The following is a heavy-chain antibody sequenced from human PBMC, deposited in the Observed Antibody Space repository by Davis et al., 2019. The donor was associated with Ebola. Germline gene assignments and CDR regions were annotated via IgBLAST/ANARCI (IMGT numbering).Heavy chain of an antibody. V-gene: IGHV1-18*01. CDR1: GYTFTSYG. J-gene: IGHJ6*02. D-gene: IGHD3-9*01. CDR3: ARDPSPGIRYFDWYYYGMDV. Sequence: ASVKVSCKASGYTFTSYGISWVRQAPGQGLEWMGWISAYNGNTNYAQKLQGRVTMTTDTSTSTAYMELRSLRSDDTAVYYCARDPSPGIRYFDWYYYGMDVWGQGTTVTVSS. CDR2: ISAYNGNT.